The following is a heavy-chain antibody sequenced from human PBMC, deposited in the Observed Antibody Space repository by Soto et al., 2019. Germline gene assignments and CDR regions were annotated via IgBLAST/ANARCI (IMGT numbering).Heavy chain of an antibody. Sequence: PGGSLRLSCAAPGLTSTNYWMSWVRQAPGKGLEWVATIKQDGTEKYYVDSVKGRFTISRDNAKNSLYLQMSTLRAEDTAVYYCATAYCRGSRCYNAYFQQWGQGALVTVSS. J-gene: IGHJ1*01. CDR2: IKQDGTEK. CDR1: GLTSTNYW. V-gene: IGHV3-7*03. D-gene: IGHD2-2*02. CDR3: ATAYCRGSRCYNAYFQQ.